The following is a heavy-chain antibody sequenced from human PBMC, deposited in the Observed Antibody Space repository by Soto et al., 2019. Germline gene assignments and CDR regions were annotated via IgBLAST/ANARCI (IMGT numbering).Heavy chain of an antibody. CDR2: IIPIFGTA. Sequence: SGKVSSNASGRTFSSYAISRVRPAPGQGLEWMGGIIPIFGTANYAQKFQGRVTITADESTSTAYMELSSLRSEDTAVYYCARDPVAAAGTWVLDYWGQGTLVTVSS. CDR1: GRTFSSYA. D-gene: IGHD6-13*01. V-gene: IGHV1-69*13. J-gene: IGHJ4*02. CDR3: ARDPVAAAGTWVLDY.